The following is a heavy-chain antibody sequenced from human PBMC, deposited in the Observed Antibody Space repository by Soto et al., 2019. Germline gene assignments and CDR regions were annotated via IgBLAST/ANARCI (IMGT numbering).Heavy chain of an antibody. CDR2: IWYDGSNK. D-gene: IGHD5-18*01. CDR3: ARGVAAMVPYYYYGMDV. V-gene: IGHV3-33*01. J-gene: IGHJ6*02. CDR1: GFTFSSYG. Sequence: PGGSLRLSCAASGFTFSSYGMHWVRQAPGKGLEWVAVIWYDGSNKYYADSVKGRFTISRDNSKNTLYLQMNSLRAEDTAVYYCARGVAAMVPYYYYGMDVWGQGTTVTVSS.